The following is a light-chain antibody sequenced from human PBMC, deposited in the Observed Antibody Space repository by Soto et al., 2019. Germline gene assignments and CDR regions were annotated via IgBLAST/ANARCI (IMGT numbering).Light chain of an antibody. CDR2: VNNDGSH. V-gene: IGLV4-69*01. CDR1: SGHSTYA. CDR3: QTWGTGIQVV. Sequence: QPVLTQSPSASASLGASVKLTCTLSSGHSTYAIAWHQQQPEKGPRYLMKVNNDGSHTKGDGIPDRFSGSSSGAERYLTISSLQSEDEADYYCQTWGTGIQVVFGGGTKLTVL. J-gene: IGLJ3*02.